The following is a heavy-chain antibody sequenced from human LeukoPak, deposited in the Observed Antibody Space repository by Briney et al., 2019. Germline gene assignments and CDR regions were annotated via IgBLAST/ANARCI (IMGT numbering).Heavy chain of an antibody. V-gene: IGHV1-18*01. CDR2: ISAYNGNT. J-gene: IGHJ4*02. CDR1: GYTFTSYG. D-gene: IGHD2-2*01. CDR3: AREYCSSTSCTNAPLDY. Sequence: GASVKVSCKASGYTFTSYGISRVRQAPGQGLEWMGWISAYNGNTNYAQKLQGRVTMTTDTSTSTAYMELSSLRSEDTAVYYCAREYCSSTSCTNAPLDYWGQGTLVTVSS.